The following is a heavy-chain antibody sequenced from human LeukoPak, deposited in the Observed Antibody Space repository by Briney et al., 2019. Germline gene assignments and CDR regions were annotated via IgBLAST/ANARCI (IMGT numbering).Heavy chain of an antibody. Sequence: PSETLSLTCTVSGDSVSNGNYYWSWLRQPPGKALEWIGYIYYTGKTYYNPSLEGRVTILVDTSRNHFSVKLSSVTAADTAVYYCARSQNYYGSGDYWSQGTLVTVSS. V-gene: IGHV4-61*03. CDR2: IYYTGKT. CDR3: ARSQNYYGSGDY. D-gene: IGHD3-10*01. J-gene: IGHJ4*02. CDR1: GDSVSNGNYY.